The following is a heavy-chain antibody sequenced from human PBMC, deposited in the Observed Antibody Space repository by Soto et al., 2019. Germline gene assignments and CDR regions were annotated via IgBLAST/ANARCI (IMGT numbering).Heavy chain of an antibody. CDR3: AKVGRGYSYGSPYYCGMDV. CDR1: GFTFSSYG. Sequence: QVQLVESGGGVVQPGRSLRLSCAASGFTFSSYGMHWVRQAPGKGLEWVAVISYDGSNKYYADSVKGRFTISRDNSKNKLYLQMNSLRAEDTAVYYCAKVGRGYSYGSPYYCGMDVWGQGTTVTVSS. CDR2: ISYDGSNK. J-gene: IGHJ6*02. D-gene: IGHD5-18*01. V-gene: IGHV3-30*18.